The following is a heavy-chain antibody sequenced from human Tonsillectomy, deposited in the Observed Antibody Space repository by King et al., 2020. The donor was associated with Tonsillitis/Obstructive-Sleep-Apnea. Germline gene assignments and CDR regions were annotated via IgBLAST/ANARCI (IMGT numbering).Heavy chain of an antibody. J-gene: IGHJ6*03. CDR1: GYTFSGYY. V-gene: IGHV1-2*06. CDR3: ARAKRDPMDV. Sequence: VQLVQSGAEVKKPGASVKVSCKASGYTFSGYYIHCVRQAPGQGLEWMGRINPYSGGTNYAQKFQGRVTMTLDTSISTVYMELSGMRSEDTAVYYCARAKRDPMDVGGNGTTVTVSS. D-gene: IGHD4/OR15-4a*01. CDR2: INPYSGGT.